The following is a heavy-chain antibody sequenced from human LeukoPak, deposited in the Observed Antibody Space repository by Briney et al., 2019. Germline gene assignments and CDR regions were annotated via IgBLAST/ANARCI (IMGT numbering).Heavy chain of an antibody. V-gene: IGHV4-39*01. CDR1: GGSITSNNFY. D-gene: IGHD2-2*01. J-gene: IGHJ3*01. CDR2: IFYNGTT. Sequence: SETLSLTCTVSGGSITSNNFYWGWIRQPPGKGLEYIGSIFYNGTTYYNPSLKSRVTISVDTSKNQFSLKLSSVTAADTALYYCVRLARDIVIAPAVRVAFDLWGPGTLATVSS. CDR3: VRLARDIVIAPAVRVAFDL.